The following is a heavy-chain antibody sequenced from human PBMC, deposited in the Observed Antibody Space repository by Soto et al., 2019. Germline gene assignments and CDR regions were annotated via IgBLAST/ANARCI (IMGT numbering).Heavy chain of an antibody. CDR3: ARYSGRGWAFDT. D-gene: IGHD2-21*01. CDR2: IKPDGSEK. J-gene: IGHJ3*02. Sequence: EVQLVESGGGLVQPGESLRLSCAASGLTFGRSWMTWVRQAPGKGLEWVANIKPDGSEKDYVDSVKGRFTISRDNAQNSLYLQLNSLRVEDTAVYYCARYSGRGWAFDTWGQGTTVTVSS. CDR1: GLTFGRSW. V-gene: IGHV3-7*04.